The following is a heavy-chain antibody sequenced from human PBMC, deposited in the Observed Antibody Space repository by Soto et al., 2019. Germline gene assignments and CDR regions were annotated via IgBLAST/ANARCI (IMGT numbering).Heavy chain of an antibody. CDR3: AHSIIPPYSYGFLDAFDI. Sequence: QITLKESGPTLVKPTQTLMLTCTFSGFSVSTSGVGVGWIRQPPRKALEWLGLIYWDDDKRYSPSLKSRLTITKDTSKNQVVLTMTNMDPVDTATYYCAHSIIPPYSYGFLDAFDIWGQGTMVTVSS. CDR1: GFSVSTSGVG. D-gene: IGHD5-18*01. V-gene: IGHV2-5*02. CDR2: IYWDDDK. J-gene: IGHJ3*02.